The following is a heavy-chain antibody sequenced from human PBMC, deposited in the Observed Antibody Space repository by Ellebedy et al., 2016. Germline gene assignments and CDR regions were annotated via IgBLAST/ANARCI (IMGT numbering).Heavy chain of an antibody. Sequence: GGSLRLSXAASGFTFSSYSMNWVRQTPGKGLEWVSAISGSGGNTYYADSVKGRFTISRDNSKNTLYLQMTSLRADDTAVYYCAKEGCSPTTCYDGIPGFWGQGTLVTVSS. J-gene: IGHJ4*02. CDR1: GFTFSSYS. D-gene: IGHD2-2*01. CDR3: AKEGCSPTTCYDGIPGF. V-gene: IGHV3-23*01. CDR2: ISGSGGNT.